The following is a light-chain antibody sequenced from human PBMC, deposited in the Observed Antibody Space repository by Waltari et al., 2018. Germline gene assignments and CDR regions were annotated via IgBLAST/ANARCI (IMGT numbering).Light chain of an antibody. J-gene: IGLJ2*01. CDR1: SSDVGGYNY. V-gene: IGLV2-14*03. CDR3: TSYTSSSLVV. CDR2: DVT. Sequence: QSALTQPASVSGSPGQSITISCTGTSSDVGGYNYVSWYQQHPGKAPKLMIYDVTNRPPGVSNRFSGSKSGNTASLTISGLQAEDEADYYCTSYTSSSLVVFGGGTKLTVL.